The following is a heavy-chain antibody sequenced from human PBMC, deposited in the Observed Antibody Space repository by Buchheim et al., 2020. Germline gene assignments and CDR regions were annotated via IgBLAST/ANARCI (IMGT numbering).Heavy chain of an antibody. CDR2: IYSGGST. V-gene: IGHV3-66*02. CDR3: ASGPLGGMKAAYWDY. Sequence: EVQLVESGGGLVQPGGSLRLSCAASGFTFSSYSMNWVRQAPGKGLEWVSVIYSGGSTYYADSVKGRFTISRDNSKNTLYLQMNSLRAEDTAVYYCASGPLGGMKAAYWDYWGQGTL. CDR1: GFTFSSYS. D-gene: IGHD3-16*01. J-gene: IGHJ4*02.